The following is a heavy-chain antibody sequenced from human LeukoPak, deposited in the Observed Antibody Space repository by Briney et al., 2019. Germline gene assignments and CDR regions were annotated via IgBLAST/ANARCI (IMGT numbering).Heavy chain of an antibody. CDR1: GGSFSGYY. Sequence: PSETLSLTCAVYGGSFSGYYWSWIRQPPGKGLEWIGEINHSGSTNYNPSLKSRVTISVDTSKNQFSLTLSSVTAADTAVYYCASSNVLRLGELSTYYFDYWGQGTLVTVSS. V-gene: IGHV4-34*01. D-gene: IGHD3-16*02. CDR2: INHSGST. CDR3: ASSNVLRLGELSTYYFDY. J-gene: IGHJ4*02.